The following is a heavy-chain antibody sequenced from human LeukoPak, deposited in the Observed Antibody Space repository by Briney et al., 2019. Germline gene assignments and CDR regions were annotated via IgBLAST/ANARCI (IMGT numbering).Heavy chain of an antibody. CDR1: GFTFSSYW. Sequence: EGSLRLFCAASGFTFSSYWMHWVRQTPGKGLVWVSRIDSGGSNTRYADSVKGRFTISRDNAKNTLYLQMNSLRVEDTAVYYCARESGGGGQGFDYWSQGTLVTVSS. CDR2: IDSGGSNT. V-gene: IGHV3-74*01. D-gene: IGHD2-15*01. CDR3: ARESGGGGQGFDY. J-gene: IGHJ4*02.